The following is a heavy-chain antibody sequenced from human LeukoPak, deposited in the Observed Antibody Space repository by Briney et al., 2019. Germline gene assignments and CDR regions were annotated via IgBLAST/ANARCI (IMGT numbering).Heavy chain of an antibody. V-gene: IGHV1-8*01. D-gene: IGHD3-3*01. Sequence: GASVKVSCKASGYTFTSYDINWVRQATGQGLEWMGWMNPNSGNTGYAQKFQGRVTMTRNTSISTAHMELSSLRSEDTAVYYCARGLRITIFGVVIISAFDIWGQGTMVTVSS. CDR2: MNPNSGNT. CDR1: GYTFTSYD. CDR3: ARGLRITIFGVVIISAFDI. J-gene: IGHJ3*02.